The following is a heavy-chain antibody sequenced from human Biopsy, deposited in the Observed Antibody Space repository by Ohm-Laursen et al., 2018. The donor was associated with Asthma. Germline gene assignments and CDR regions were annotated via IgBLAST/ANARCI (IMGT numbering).Heavy chain of an antibody. Sequence: SSVKVSCKAPGGTFSNFAISWVRQAPGHGLEWLGGIMNVFGTTNYAQKFQGRVTITADESTSTAYMEVTSLRSEDTAIYYCARCQVGYSSGWSLLLKKIYYSGMDVWGQGTAVTVSS. CDR2: IMNVFGTT. V-gene: IGHV1-69*01. CDR3: ARCQVGYSSGWSLLLKKIYYSGMDV. CDR1: GGTFSNFA. D-gene: IGHD6-19*01. J-gene: IGHJ6*02.